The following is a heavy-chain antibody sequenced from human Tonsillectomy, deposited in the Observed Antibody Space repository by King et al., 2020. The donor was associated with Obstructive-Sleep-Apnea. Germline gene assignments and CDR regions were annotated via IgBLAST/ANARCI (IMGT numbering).Heavy chain of an antibody. J-gene: IGHJ4*02. CDR3: ARALMKAAGPFDY. CDR1: GYTFTSSA. CDR2: INTNPWNP. Sequence: VQLVESGSELKKPGASVKVSCKASGYTFTSSAMNWVRRAPRQGLEWWGWINTNPWNPTYAQGLTGRFVFSFDTSVSTAYLQISSLKAEDTAVYYCARALMKAAGPFDYWGQGTLVTVSS. D-gene: IGHD6-13*01. V-gene: IGHV7-4-1*02.